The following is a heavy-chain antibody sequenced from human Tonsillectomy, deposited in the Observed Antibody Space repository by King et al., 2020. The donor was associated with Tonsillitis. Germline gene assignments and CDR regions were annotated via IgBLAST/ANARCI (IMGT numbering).Heavy chain of an antibody. CDR3: AKGGGCSSTSCYTNYYYYMDV. J-gene: IGHJ6*03. Sequence: VQLVESGGGLVQPGGSLRLSCAASGFTFSSYAMSWVRQAPGKGLEWVSAISGSGGSTYYADSVKGRFTISRGNSKNTLYLQRNSLRAEDTAVYYCAKGGGCSSTSCYTNYYYYMDVWGKGTTVTVSS. CDR2: ISGSGGST. D-gene: IGHD2-2*02. V-gene: IGHV3-23*04. CDR1: GFTFSSYA.